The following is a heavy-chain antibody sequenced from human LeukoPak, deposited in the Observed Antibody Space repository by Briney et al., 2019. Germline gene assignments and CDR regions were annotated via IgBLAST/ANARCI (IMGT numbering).Heavy chain of an antibody. D-gene: IGHD2-21*01. CDR3: AREVVVIGASRNYYNGLDV. CDR2: INPNSGNA. J-gene: IGHJ6*02. Sequence: ASVRVSCKASGYTFTSYYYHWVRQAPGRGLEWMGWINPNSGNADYPQRFQGRVTLTRDTSISTVYMEVSSLTSDDSAIYYCAREVVVIGASRNYYNGLDVWGQGTTVTVSS. V-gene: IGHV1-2*02. CDR1: GYTFTSYY.